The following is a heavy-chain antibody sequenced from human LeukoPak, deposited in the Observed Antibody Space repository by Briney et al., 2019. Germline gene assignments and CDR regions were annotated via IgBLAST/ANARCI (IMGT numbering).Heavy chain of an antibody. Sequence: ASVKVSCKASGGTFSSYAISWVRQAPGQGLEWMGGTIPIFGTANYAQKFQGRVTITTDESTSTAYMELSSLRSEDTAVYYCARAQSLQDRYYLDYWGQGTLVTVSS. CDR3: ARAQSLQDRYYLDY. J-gene: IGHJ4*02. CDR2: TIPIFGTA. CDR1: GGTFSSYA. D-gene: IGHD5/OR15-5a*01. V-gene: IGHV1-69*05.